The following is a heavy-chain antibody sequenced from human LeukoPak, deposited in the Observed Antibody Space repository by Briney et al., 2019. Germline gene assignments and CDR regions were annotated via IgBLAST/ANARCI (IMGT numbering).Heavy chain of an antibody. D-gene: IGHD5-12*01. V-gene: IGHV1-18*01. CDR1: GYTFTSYG. CDR3: ARGSQALRGYSGYANWFDP. Sequence: ASVKVSCKASGYTFTSYGISWVRQAPGQGLEWMGWISAYNGNTNYAQKLQGRVTMTTDTSTSTAYMELRSLRSDDTAVYYCARGSQALRGYSGYANWFDPWGQGTLVTVSS. CDR2: ISAYNGNT. J-gene: IGHJ5*02.